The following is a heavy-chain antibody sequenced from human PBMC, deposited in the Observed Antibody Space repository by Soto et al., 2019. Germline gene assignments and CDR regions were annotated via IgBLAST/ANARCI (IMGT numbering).Heavy chain of an antibody. D-gene: IGHD3-9*01. CDR1: GFTFSSYA. V-gene: IGHV3-23*01. CDR2: ISGSGGST. CDR3: FYYILTGYYSFVFDY. Sequence: PGGSLRLSCAASGFTFSSYAMSWVRQAPGKGLEWVSAISGSGGSTYYADSVKGRFTISRDNSKNTLYLQMNSLRAEDTAVYYCFYYILTGYYSFVFDYWGQGTPVTVSS. J-gene: IGHJ4*02.